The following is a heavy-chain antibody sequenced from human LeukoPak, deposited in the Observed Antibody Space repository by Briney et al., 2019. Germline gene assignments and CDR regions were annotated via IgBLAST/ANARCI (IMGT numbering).Heavy chain of an antibody. Sequence: GSLKLSCSTSGFPFSTQTMNWVRQAPGKGLEWVSSFTSSSIYIYYADSVKGRFTISRDNAKNSLSLQMNSLRAEDTAVYYCARVLSGGDCFDCWGQGTLVTVSS. V-gene: IGHV3-21*01. CDR3: ARVLSGGDCFDC. J-gene: IGHJ4*02. CDR2: FTSSSIYI. D-gene: IGHD4-23*01. CDR1: GFPFSTQT.